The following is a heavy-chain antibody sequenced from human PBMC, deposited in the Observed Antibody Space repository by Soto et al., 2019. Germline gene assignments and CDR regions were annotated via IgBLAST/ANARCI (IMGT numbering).Heavy chain of an antibody. Sequence: SETLSLTCSVSGDSISTVDYFWAWLRQPPGQALEYIGYIYKSKTTYYNPSFESRVAITLDTSKRQFSLNVTSVTAAYTAVYFCARGRYCLAGRCFPNWFDSWGQGTLVTVSS. D-gene: IGHD2-15*01. CDR3: ARGRYCLAGRCFPNWFDS. CDR2: IYKSKTT. V-gene: IGHV4-30-4*08. J-gene: IGHJ5*01. CDR1: GDSISTVDYF.